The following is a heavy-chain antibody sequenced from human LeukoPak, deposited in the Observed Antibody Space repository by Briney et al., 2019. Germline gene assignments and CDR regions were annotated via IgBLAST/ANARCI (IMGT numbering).Heavy chain of an antibody. D-gene: IGHD2-15*01. Sequence: ASVKVSCKASGYTFTSYGISWVRQAPGQGLEWMGWISAYNGNTNYAQKLQGRVTMTTDTSTSTAYMELRSLRSDDTAVYYCAKSVVVVAATPVDYWGQGTLATVSS. V-gene: IGHV1-18*01. CDR3: AKSVVVVAATPVDY. CDR1: GYTFTSYG. J-gene: IGHJ4*02. CDR2: ISAYNGNT.